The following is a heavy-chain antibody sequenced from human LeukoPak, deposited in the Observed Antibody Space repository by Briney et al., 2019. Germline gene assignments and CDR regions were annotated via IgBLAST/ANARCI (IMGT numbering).Heavy chain of an antibody. J-gene: IGHJ4*02. Sequence: GGSLRLSCAASGFTFSSYAMHWVRQAPGKGLEWVSYISSSGSTIYYADSVKGRFTISRDNAKNSLYLQMNSLRAEDTAVYYCARDGDMGDFDYWGQGTLVTVSS. V-gene: IGHV3-48*04. D-gene: IGHD3-16*01. CDR1: GFTFSSYA. CDR2: ISSSGSTI. CDR3: ARDGDMGDFDY.